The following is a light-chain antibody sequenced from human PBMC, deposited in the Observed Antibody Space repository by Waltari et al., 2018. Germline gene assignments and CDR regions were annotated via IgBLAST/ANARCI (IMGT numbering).Light chain of an antibody. CDR2: DVS. CDR1: SSDVGGYNY. Sequence: QSALTQPSSVSGSPGQSVTISCTGTSSDVGGYNYVSWYQQHPGKAPKHMIYDVSTRPSGVPDRFSGSKSGNTASLTISGLKAEDEADYYCCSYAGSYVVFGGGTKLTVL. CDR3: CSYAGSYVV. V-gene: IGLV2-11*01. J-gene: IGLJ2*01.